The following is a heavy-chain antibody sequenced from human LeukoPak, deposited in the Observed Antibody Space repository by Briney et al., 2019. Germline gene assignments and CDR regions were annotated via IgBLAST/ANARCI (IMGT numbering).Heavy chain of an antibody. J-gene: IGHJ4*02. Sequence: SETLSLTCTVSVGSISSNSHYWGWIRQPPGKGLEWIGSIYYSGSTYYNPSLKSRVTIPVDTSKNQFSLKLSSVTAADTAVYYCARHQRIAVAGTDYFDYWGQGTLVTVSS. CDR3: ARHQRIAVAGTDYFDY. CDR1: VGSISSNSHY. D-gene: IGHD6-19*01. CDR2: IYYSGST. V-gene: IGHV4-39*01.